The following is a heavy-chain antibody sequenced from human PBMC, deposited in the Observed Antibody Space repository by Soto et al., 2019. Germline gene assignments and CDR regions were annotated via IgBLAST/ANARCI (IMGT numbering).Heavy chain of an antibody. J-gene: IGHJ6*02. CDR3: ARGVVPYYYGMDV. CDR2: IWYDGSNK. CDR1: GFTFSSYG. Sequence: GGSLSLSCAASGFTFSSYGMHWVRQAPGKGLEWVAVIWYDGSNKYYADSVKGRFTISRDNSKNTLYLQMNSLRAEDTAVYYCARGVVPYYYGMDVWGQGTTVTVSS. D-gene: IGHD2-2*01. V-gene: IGHV3-33*01.